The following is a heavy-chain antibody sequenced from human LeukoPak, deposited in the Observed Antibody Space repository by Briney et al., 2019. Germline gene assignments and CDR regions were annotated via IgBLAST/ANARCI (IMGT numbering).Heavy chain of an antibody. CDR1: GGSISSYY. CDR3: AREGYCSGGSCFPLDAFGI. V-gene: IGHV4-4*07. D-gene: IGHD2-15*01. Sequence: PSETLSLTCTVSGGSISSYYWSWIRQPAGKGLEWIGRNYTSGSTNYNPSLKSRVTMSVDTSKNQFSLKLSSVTAADTAVYYCAREGYCSGGSCFPLDAFGIWGQRTMVTLSS. CDR2: NYTSGST. J-gene: IGHJ3*02.